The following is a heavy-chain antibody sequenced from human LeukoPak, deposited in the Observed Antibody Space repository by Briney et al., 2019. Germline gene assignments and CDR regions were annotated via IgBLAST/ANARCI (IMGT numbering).Heavy chain of an antibody. CDR2: ISGSGGST. J-gene: IGHJ6*03. D-gene: IGHD6-13*01. CDR1: GFTFSSYA. CDR3: AKGYHNSWYSDYMDV. V-gene: IGHV3-23*01. Sequence: GGSLRLSCAASGFTFSSYAMNWVRQAPGKGLEWVSAISGSGGSTYYADSVKGRFTISRDNSKNTLYLQMNSLRAEDTAVYYCAKGYHNSWYSDYMDVWGKGTTVTVSS.